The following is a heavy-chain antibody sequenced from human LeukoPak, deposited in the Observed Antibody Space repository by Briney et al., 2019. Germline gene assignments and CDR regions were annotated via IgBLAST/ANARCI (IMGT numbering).Heavy chain of an antibody. CDR3: AKDPHSTSYYYRSFDD. D-gene: IGHD3-22*01. CDR1: GFTFSSYA. CDR2: ISGSGGST. V-gene: IGHV3-23*01. J-gene: IGHJ4*02. Sequence: GGSLRLSCAASGFTFSSYALSWVRQAPGKGLEWVSSISGSGGSTCYADSVKGRFTISRDNSKNTLYLQMNSLRAEDTAIYYCAKDPHSTSYYYRSFDDWGQGTLVTVSS.